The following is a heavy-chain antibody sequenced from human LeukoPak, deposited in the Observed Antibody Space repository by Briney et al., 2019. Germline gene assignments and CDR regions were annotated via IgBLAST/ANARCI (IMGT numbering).Heavy chain of an antibody. D-gene: IGHD3-10*01. J-gene: IGHJ4*02. Sequence: SETLSLTCTVSGGSISSGTYYWAWIRQPPGKGLEWIGTIYHSGSTYYNPSLKSRVTISVDTSKNQFSLNLTSLTAADTAVYYCARDIGAGFGFIGVYDYWGQGTLVTVSS. CDR3: ARDIGAGFGFIGVYDY. CDR2: IYHSGST. V-gene: IGHV4-39*07. CDR1: GGSISSGTYY.